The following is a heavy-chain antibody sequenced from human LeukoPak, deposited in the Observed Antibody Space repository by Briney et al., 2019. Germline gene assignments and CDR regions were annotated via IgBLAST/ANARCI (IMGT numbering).Heavy chain of an antibody. Sequence: PSETLSLTCAVSGGSISSSNWWSWVRQPPGKGLEWIGEIYHSGSTNYNPSLKSRVTISVDKSKNQFSLKLSSVTAADTAVYYCARGRRLRNYYYYYMDVWGKGTTVTVSS. J-gene: IGHJ6*03. CDR1: GGSISSSNW. V-gene: IGHV4-4*02. D-gene: IGHD4-17*01. CDR2: IYHSGST. CDR3: ARGRRLRNYYYYYMDV.